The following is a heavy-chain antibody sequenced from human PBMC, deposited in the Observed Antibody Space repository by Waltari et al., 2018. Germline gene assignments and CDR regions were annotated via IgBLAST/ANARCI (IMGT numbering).Heavy chain of an antibody. CDR2: ISSSGRTI. V-gene: IGHV3-48*03. J-gene: IGHJ4*02. Sequence: EVKLVESGGGLVQPGGSLRLSCAASGFTFSHYEFNWVRQAPGNGVGWVSYISSSGRTIDYADSVKGRLTMSRDDAKNSVYLQMHSLRAEDTAVYYCATSIVGSLDYWGQGNLVTVSS. CDR3: ATSIVGSLDY. CDR1: GFTFSHYE. D-gene: IGHD1-26*01.